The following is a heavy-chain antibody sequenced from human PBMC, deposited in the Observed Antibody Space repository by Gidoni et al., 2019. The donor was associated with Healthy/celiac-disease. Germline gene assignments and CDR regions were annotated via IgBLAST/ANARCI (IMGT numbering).Heavy chain of an antibody. CDR2: IIPIFGTA. V-gene: IGHV1-69*01. Sequence: QVQLVQSGAEVKKPGSSVKVSCKASGCTFSSYAISWVRQAPGQGREWMGGIIPIFGTANYAQKFQGRVTITADESTSTAYMELSSLRSEDTAMYYGATNTAMTGYFDYWGQGTLVTVSS. J-gene: IGHJ4*02. D-gene: IGHD5-18*01. CDR3: ATNTAMTGYFDY. CDR1: GCTFSSYA.